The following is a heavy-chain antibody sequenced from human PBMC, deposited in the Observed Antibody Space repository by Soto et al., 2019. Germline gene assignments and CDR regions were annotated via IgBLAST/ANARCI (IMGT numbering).Heavy chain of an antibody. J-gene: IGHJ5*02. CDR2: INSDGSRT. V-gene: IGHV3-74*01. CDR1: GFTFSSYW. Sequence: EVQLVESGGGLVQPGESLRLSCAASGFTFSSYWMHWVRQAPGKGLVWASRINSDGSRTNYADSVKGRFTVSRDNAKNTQYLQMNSLRPEDTAVYYCARVLTGSWNWFDPWGQGTLVTVSS. D-gene: IGHD6-13*01. CDR3: ARVLTGSWNWFDP.